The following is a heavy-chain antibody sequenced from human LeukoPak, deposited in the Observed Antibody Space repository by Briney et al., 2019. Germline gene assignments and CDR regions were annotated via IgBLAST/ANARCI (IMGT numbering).Heavy chain of an antibody. CDR3: ATSAGGNYYDSSGYDY. D-gene: IGHD3-22*01. CDR2: IIPILGIA. J-gene: IGHJ4*02. CDR1: GGTFSSYA. V-gene: IGHV1-69*04. Sequence: GASVKVSCKASGGTFSSYAISWVRQAPGQGLEWMGRIIPILGIANYAQKFQGRVTITADKSTSTAYMELSSLRSEDTAVYYCATSAGGNYYDSSGYDYWGQGTLVTVSS.